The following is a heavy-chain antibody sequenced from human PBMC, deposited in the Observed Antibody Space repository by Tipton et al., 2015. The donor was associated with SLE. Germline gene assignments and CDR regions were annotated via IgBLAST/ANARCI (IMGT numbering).Heavy chain of an antibody. Sequence: SLRLSCAASGFTFNNYAMNWVRQAPGKGLEWVSSISASGDRTYYADSVKGRITISRDNSKNTMYLEMKSLRAEDTAVYYCAKDGGSTWFGEYYYGMDVWGQGTPVTVSS. CDR1: GFTFNNYA. D-gene: IGHD3-10*01. CDR2: ISASGDRT. V-gene: IGHV3-23*01. J-gene: IGHJ6*02. CDR3: AKDGGSTWFGEYYYGMDV.